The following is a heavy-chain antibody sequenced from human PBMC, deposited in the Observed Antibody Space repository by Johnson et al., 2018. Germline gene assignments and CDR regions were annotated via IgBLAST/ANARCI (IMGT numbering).Heavy chain of an antibody. J-gene: IGHJ3*02. CDR1: GFTFSSYG. CDR3: ATLSSESGGYTPDAFDI. CDR2: ISYDGSNQ. V-gene: IGHV3-30*03. D-gene: IGHD1-26*01. Sequence: QVQLVESGGGVVQPGRSLRLSCAASGFTFSSYGMHWVRQAPGKGLEWVAVISYDGSNQYSAATVKVRSTISRDNSKNTRYLQMTSLGAEDTAVYYCATLSSESGGYTPDAFDIWGQGTMVTVSS.